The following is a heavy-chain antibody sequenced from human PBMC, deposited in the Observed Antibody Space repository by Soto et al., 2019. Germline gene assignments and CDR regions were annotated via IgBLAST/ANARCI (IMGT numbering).Heavy chain of an antibody. J-gene: IGHJ6*02. CDR1: GFTFSSYT. CDR2: ISHSGSPK. V-gene: IGHV3-48*02. D-gene: IGHD4-4*01. Sequence: GRTLRLSCSASGFTFSSYTRNCVRRAPGKGLEWISYISHSGSPKYYADSVKGRFTISKDNAKNYLYLQMNSLRDEDTAVYYCARGQYSIGVRGQGTTGTVSS. CDR3: ARGQYSIGV.